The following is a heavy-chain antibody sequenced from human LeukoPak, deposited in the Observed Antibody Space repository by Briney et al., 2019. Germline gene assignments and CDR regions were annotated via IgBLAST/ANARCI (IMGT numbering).Heavy chain of an antibody. Sequence: PGGSLRLSCSASGFTFSVAWMTWVRQAPGKGLEWVGRVKSNSDGGTTDYAAPVQGRFTISKDHSRNTLYLQMNSLKSEDTAMYYCTTIRRAYDSSGFDYWGQGTLVTVSS. CDR2: VKSNSDGGTT. D-gene: IGHD3-22*01. J-gene: IGHJ4*02. CDR3: TTIRRAYDSSGFDY. CDR1: GFTFSVAW. V-gene: IGHV3-15*01.